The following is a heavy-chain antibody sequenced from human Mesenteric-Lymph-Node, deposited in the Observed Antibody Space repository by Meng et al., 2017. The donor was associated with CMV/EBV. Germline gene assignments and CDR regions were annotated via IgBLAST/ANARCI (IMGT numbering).Heavy chain of an antibody. CDR2: INPKSGGT. CDR1: FSDYY. D-gene: IGHD3-3*01. V-gene: IGHV1-2*02. Sequence: FSDYYLHWGRQAPGQGLEWMAWINPKSGGTNYAQKFRGRVTVTRDTSMNVVYLEMSSLTFDDRAVYYCARDPLDHYNFWTGYYVDYWGQGTLVTVSS. CDR3: ARDPLDHYNFWTGYYVDY. J-gene: IGHJ4*02.